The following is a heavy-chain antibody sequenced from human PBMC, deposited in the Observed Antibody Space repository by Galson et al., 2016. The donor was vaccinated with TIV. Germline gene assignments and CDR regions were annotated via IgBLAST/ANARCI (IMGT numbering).Heavy chain of an antibody. CDR1: GDTFSNYA. J-gene: IGHJ4*02. Sequence: SVKVSCKASGDTFSNYAISWVRQAPGQGLEWMGRIIPILNIANYAQEFQGRVTITADESTSTVYMELNSLRSDDTAAYYCARGPAENYWGQGTLVTVSS. CDR2: IIPILNIA. CDR3: ARGPAENY. V-gene: IGHV1-69*04.